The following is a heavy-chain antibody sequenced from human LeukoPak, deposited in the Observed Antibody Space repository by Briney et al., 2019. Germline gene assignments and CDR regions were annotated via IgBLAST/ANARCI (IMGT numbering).Heavy chain of an antibody. Sequence: ASVKVSCKASGYTFTGYYMHWVRQAPGQGLEWMGWINPNSGGTNYAQKFQGRVTMTRDTSISTAYMELSRLRSDDTAVYYRASLHYGPTPDWFDPWDQGTLVTVSS. CDR2: INPNSGGT. V-gene: IGHV1-2*02. J-gene: IGHJ5*02. CDR1: GYTFTGYY. CDR3: ASLHYGPTPDWFDP. D-gene: IGHD4-17*01.